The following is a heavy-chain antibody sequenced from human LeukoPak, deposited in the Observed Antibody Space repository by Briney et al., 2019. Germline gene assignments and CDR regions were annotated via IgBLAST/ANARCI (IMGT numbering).Heavy chain of an antibody. D-gene: IGHD6-13*01. CDR3: AKRPGIAAAGSLNWFDP. J-gene: IGHJ5*02. CDR1: GFTFSSYA. Sequence: TGGSLRLSFAASGFTFSSYAMSWVRQAPGKGLEGVSAISGSGGSTYYADSVKGRFTISRDNSKNTRYLQMNSLRAEDTAVYYCAKRPGIAAAGSLNWFDPWGQGTLVTVSS. CDR2: ISGSGGST. V-gene: IGHV3-23*01.